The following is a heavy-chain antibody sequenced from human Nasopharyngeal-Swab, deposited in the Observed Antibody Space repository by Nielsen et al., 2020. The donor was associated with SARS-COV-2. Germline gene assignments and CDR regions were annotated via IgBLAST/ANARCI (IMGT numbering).Heavy chain of an antibody. CDR2: IYYSRST. J-gene: IGHJ5*02. V-gene: IGHV4-59*01. CDR1: GGSISSYY. CDR3: ARDGGVLNWFDP. D-gene: IGHD3-16*01. Sequence: SETLSLTCTVSGGSISSYYWSWIRQPPGKGLEWIGYIYYSRSTNYNPSLKSRVTISVDTSKNQFSLKLSSVTAADTAVYYCARDGGVLNWFDPWGQGTLVTVSS.